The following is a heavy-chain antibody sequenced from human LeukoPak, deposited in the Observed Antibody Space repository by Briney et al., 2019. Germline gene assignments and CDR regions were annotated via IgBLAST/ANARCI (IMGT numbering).Heavy chain of an antibody. D-gene: IGHD2-15*01. CDR1: GFTFDDYG. CDR3: ARDQDCSGGSCYSGPADY. J-gene: IGHJ4*02. CDR2: INWNGGST. Sequence: AGGSLRLSCAASGFTFDDYGMSWVRQAPGKGLEWVSGINWNGGSTGYADSVKGRFTISRDNAKNSLYLQMNSLRAEDTALYYCARDQDCSGGSCYSGPADYWGQGTLVTVSS. V-gene: IGHV3-20*04.